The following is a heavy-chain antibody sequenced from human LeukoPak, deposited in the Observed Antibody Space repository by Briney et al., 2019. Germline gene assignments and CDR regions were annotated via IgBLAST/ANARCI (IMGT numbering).Heavy chain of an antibody. CDR2: IYSGGST. Sequence: GGSLRLSCAASGFTVSSNYMSWVRQAPGKGLEWVSVIYSGGSTYYADSVKGRFTISRDNSKNTLYLQMNSLRAEDTAVYYCAKEARTSVPYYFDYWGQGTLVTVSS. J-gene: IGHJ4*02. CDR1: GFTVSSNY. D-gene: IGHD1-1*01. CDR3: AKEARTSVPYYFDY. V-gene: IGHV3-66*01.